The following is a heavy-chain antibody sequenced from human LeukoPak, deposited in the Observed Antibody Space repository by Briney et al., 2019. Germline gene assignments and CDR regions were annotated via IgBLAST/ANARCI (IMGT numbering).Heavy chain of an antibody. V-gene: IGHV3-23*01. Sequence: PGGSLRLSCAASGFTSSSYAMSRVRPDPGQGLEWVSAISGSGGSTYYADSVMGRFTISRDNSKNTLYLQMNSLRAEDTAVYCCAKYDSSGYYYDYFDYWGQGTLVTVSS. CDR1: GFTSSSYA. D-gene: IGHD3-22*01. CDR2: ISGSGGST. CDR3: AKYDSSGYYYDYFDY. J-gene: IGHJ4*02.